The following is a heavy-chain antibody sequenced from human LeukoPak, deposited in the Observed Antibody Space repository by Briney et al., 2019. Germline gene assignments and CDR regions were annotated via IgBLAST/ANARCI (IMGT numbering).Heavy chain of an antibody. CDR2: MNPNSGNT. D-gene: IGHD4-23*01. Sequence: GASVKVACKASGYTFTSYDINWVRQATGQGLEWMGWMNPNSGNTGYAQKFQGRVTMTRDTSISTAYMELSRLRSDDTAVYYCARDSVKSTKTTVVMPPNYWGQGTLVTVSS. CDR1: GYTFTSYD. J-gene: IGHJ4*02. V-gene: IGHV1-8*01. CDR3: ARDSVKSTKTTVVMPPNY.